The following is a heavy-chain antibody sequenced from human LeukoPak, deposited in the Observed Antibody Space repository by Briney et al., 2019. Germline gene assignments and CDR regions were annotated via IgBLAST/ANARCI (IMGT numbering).Heavy chain of an antibody. V-gene: IGHV3-23*01. CDR3: AIGLYGGPFDY. J-gene: IGHJ4*02. CDR1: GFTFSNYA. D-gene: IGHD4-17*01. CDR2: ISGSGPNT. Sequence: GESLRLSCAASGFTFSNYAMTWVRQAPGKGLEWVSAISGSGPNTYYADSVKGRFTISRDNSKNTLYLQMNSLRADDTAVYYCAIGLYGGPFDYWGQGTLVTVSS.